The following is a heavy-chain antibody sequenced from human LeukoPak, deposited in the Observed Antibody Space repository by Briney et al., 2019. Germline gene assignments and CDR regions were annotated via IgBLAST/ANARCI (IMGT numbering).Heavy chain of an antibody. CDR2: ISGSGGST. Sequence: PGGSLRLSCAASRFTFSSYAMSWVRQAPGKGLEWVSAISGSGGSTYYADSVKGRFTISRDNSKNTLYLQMNSLRAEDTAVYYCAKFGTAGPHFDYWGQGTLVTVSS. V-gene: IGHV3-23*01. D-gene: IGHD6-13*01. CDR3: AKFGTAGPHFDY. J-gene: IGHJ4*02. CDR1: RFTFSSYA.